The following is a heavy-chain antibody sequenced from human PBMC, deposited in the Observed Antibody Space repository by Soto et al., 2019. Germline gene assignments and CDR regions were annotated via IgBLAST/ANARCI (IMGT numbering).Heavy chain of an antibody. J-gene: IGHJ4*02. Sequence: GASVKVSCKVSGYTLTELSMHWVRQAPGKGLEWMGGFDPEDGETIYAQKFQGRVTMTEDTSTDTAYMELSSLRSEDTAVYYCATSNHPIVVLPAAIPPYFDYWGQGTLVTVSS. V-gene: IGHV1-24*01. CDR2: FDPEDGET. CDR1: GYTLTELS. CDR3: ATSNHPIVVLPAAIPPYFDY. D-gene: IGHD2-2*01.